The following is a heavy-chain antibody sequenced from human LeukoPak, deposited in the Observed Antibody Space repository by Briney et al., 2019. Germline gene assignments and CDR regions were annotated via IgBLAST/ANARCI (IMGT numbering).Heavy chain of an antibody. J-gene: IGHJ4*02. Sequence: GASVKVSCKASGYTFTSYYMHWVRQAPGQGLEWMGRINPILGLANYAQNFQVRLTITADTSTNTASMELSSLTSEDTGVYSCAGEYDDISHWGQGTLVTVAS. V-gene: IGHV1-69*04. D-gene: IGHD3-9*01. CDR1: GYTFTSYY. CDR3: AGEYDDISH. CDR2: INPILGLA.